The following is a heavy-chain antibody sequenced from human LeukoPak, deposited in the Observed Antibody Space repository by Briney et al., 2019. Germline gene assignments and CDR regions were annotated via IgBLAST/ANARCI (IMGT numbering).Heavy chain of an antibody. Sequence: ASVKVSCKASGYTFTGYYMHWVRQAPGQELEWMGWINPNSGGTNYAQKFQGRVTMTRDTSISTAYMELSRLRSDDTAVYYCARVSYDYVWGSYRYTRAFDIWGQGTMVTVSS. V-gene: IGHV1-2*02. J-gene: IGHJ3*02. CDR3: ARVSYDYVWGSYRYTRAFDI. D-gene: IGHD3-16*02. CDR1: GYTFTGYY. CDR2: INPNSGGT.